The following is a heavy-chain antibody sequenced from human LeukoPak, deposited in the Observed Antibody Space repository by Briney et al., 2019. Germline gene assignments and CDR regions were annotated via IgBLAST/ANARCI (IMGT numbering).Heavy chain of an antibody. CDR1: GGSISSYY. D-gene: IGHD3-3*01. CDR2: IYYSGST. J-gene: IGHJ4*02. Sequence: PSETLSLTCTVSGGSISSYYWSWIRQPPGKGLEWIGYIYYSGSTYYNPSLKSRVTISVDTSKNQFSLKLSSVTAADTAVYYCARASYYDFWSGFPSKFDYWGQGTLVTVSS. V-gene: IGHV4-30-4*01. CDR3: ARASYYDFWSGFPSKFDY.